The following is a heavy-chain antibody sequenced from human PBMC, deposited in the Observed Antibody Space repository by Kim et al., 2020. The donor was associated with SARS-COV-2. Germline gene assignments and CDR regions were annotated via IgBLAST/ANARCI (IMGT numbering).Heavy chain of an antibody. CDR2: INHSGST. CDR3: ARGWAAAQPLYFDY. J-gene: IGHJ4*02. D-gene: IGHD6-13*01. V-gene: IGHV4-34*01. Sequence: SETLSLTCAVYGGSFSGYYWSWIRQPPGKGLEWIGEINHSGSTNYNPSLKSRVTISVDTSKNQFSLKLSSVTAADTAVYYCARGWAAAQPLYFDYWGQGTLVTVSS. CDR1: GGSFSGYY.